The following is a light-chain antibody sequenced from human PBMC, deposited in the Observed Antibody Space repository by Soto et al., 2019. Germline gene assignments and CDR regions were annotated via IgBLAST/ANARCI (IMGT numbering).Light chain of an antibody. CDR2: AAS. Sequence: DIQMTQSPSSLSASVGDRVIITCRASQSIKNYLNWYQQKPGKAPKLLMFAASNLQIGVPSRFSGSGSGTEFILTINGLQPEDFATYYCQQTHTTPRLSFGGGTKVEIK. V-gene: IGKV1-39*01. CDR1: QSIKNY. J-gene: IGKJ4*01. CDR3: QQTHTTPRLS.